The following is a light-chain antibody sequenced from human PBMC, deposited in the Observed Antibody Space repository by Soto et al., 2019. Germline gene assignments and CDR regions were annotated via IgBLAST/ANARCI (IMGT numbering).Light chain of an antibody. V-gene: IGKV1-39*01. J-gene: IGKJ5*01. CDR3: QQYNSYST. CDR2: AAS. CDR1: QSISSY. Sequence: DIQMTQSPSSLSASVGVRFTITCRASQSISSYLNWYQQKPGKDPKLLIYAASSLQSGVPSRFSGSGSGTDFTLTISSLQPEDFATYYCQQYNSYSTFGKGTRLEIK.